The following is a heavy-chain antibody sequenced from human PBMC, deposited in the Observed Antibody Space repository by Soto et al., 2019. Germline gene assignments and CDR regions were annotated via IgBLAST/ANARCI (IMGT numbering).Heavy chain of an antibody. CDR3: ARDKITGLFDY. CDR2: INHSGSS. D-gene: IGHD2-8*02. CDR1: GGSFSGYG. J-gene: IGHJ4*02. V-gene: IGHV4-34*01. Sequence: SETLSLTCAVYGGSFSGYGWTWIRQPPGTGLEWIGEINHSGSSNYNPSLKSRVTISVDTSKNQFSLKLTSVTAADTAVYYCARDKITGLFDYWGQGTPVTSPQ.